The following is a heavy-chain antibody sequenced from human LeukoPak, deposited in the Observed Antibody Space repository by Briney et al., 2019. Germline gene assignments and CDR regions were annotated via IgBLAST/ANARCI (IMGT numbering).Heavy chain of an antibody. CDR2: INAGNGNT. CDR3: ARVDTAMVTSYYFDY. D-gene: IGHD5-18*01. V-gene: IGHV1-3*01. J-gene: IGHJ4*02. CDR1: GYTFTSYA. Sequence: ASVKVSCKASGYTFTSYAMHWVRQAPGQRLEWMGWINAGNGNTKYSQKFQGRVTITRDTSASTAYMELSSLRSEDTAVYYCARVDTAMVTSYYFDYWGQGTLVTVSS.